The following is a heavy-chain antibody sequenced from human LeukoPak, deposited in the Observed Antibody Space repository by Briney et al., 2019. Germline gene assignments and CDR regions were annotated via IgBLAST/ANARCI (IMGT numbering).Heavy chain of an antibody. V-gene: IGHV4-34*01. D-gene: IGHD3-10*01. CDR2: INHSGST. CDR1: VGSFSGYY. J-gene: IGHJ4*02. Sequence: SETLSLTCAVYVGSFSGYYWIWTRQPPRKGLEWIGEINHSGSTNYNPSLKSRVTISVDTSKNQFSLKLSSVTAADTAVYYCARGHTDYYGSGSPGWGEGTLVTVSS. CDR3: ARGHTDYYGSGSPG.